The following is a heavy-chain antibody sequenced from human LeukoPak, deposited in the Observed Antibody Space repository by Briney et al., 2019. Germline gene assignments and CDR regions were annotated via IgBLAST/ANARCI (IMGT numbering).Heavy chain of an antibody. Sequence: GGSLRLSCAASGFTFSSYGMHWVRQAPGKGLEWVAFIRYDGSNKYYADSVKGRFTISRDNSKNTLYLQMNSLRAEDTAVYYCAKMGDGSSSSPVDYWGQGTLVTVSS. CDR3: AKMGDGSSSSPVDY. CDR2: IRYDGSNK. J-gene: IGHJ4*02. V-gene: IGHV3-30*02. CDR1: GFTFSSYG. D-gene: IGHD6-6*01.